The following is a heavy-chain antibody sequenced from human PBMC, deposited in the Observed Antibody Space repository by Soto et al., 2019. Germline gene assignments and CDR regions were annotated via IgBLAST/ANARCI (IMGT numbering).Heavy chain of an antibody. CDR3: AREGGSLNWFDP. V-gene: IGHV3-21*01. D-gene: IGHD1-26*01. J-gene: IGHJ5*02. CDR2: ISSSSSFI. Sequence: GGSLRLSCAASGFTFSSYSMNWVRQAPGKGLEWVSSISSSSSFIYYADSVKGRFTISRDNAKNSLYLQMSSLRAEDTAVYYCAREGGSLNWFDPWGQGTLVTVPQ. CDR1: GFTFSSYS.